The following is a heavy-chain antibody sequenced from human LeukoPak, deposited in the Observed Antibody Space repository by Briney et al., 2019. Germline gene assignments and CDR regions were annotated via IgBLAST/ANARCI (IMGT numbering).Heavy chain of an antibody. CDR3: VAAVAVSFDY. J-gene: IGHJ4*02. V-gene: IGHV1-2*02. CDR2: INPNSGGT. Sequence: ASVKVSCKASGYTFTGYYMHGVRQAPGQGLEWMGWINPNSGGTNYAQKFQGRVTMTRDTSISPAYMDLSRLRSDDTAVYYCVAAVAVSFDYWRQGTLVTVSS. D-gene: IGHD6-19*01. CDR1: GYTFTGYY.